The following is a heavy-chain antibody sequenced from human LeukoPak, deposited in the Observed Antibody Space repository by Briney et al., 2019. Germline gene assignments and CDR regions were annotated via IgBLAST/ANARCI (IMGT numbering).Heavy chain of an antibody. V-gene: IGHV3-30*02. CDR3: AKGGGGYEYYYYYMDV. Sequence: GGSLRLSCAASGFTFSSYGMHWVRQAPGKGLEWVAFIRYDGSNKYYADSVKGRFTISRDNSKNTLYLQMNSLRAEDTAVYYCAKGGGGYEYYYYYMDVWGKGTTVTVSS. D-gene: IGHD5-12*01. CDR2: IRYDGSNK. CDR1: GFTFSSYG. J-gene: IGHJ6*03.